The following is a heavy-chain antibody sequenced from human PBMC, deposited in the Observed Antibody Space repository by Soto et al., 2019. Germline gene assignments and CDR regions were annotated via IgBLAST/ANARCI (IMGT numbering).Heavy chain of an antibody. V-gene: IGHV1-46*01. J-gene: IGHJ4*02. D-gene: IGHD3-3*01. CDR3: ARMGTSVGGGFYFDY. CDR2: IKTSTDNT. Sequence: ASVKVSCKASGYTLTSFYMYWVRQAPGQGLEWMGMIKTSTDNTNYAQKFQGRVTMTRDTSNTVYMELSSLRSEDTAVYYCARMGTSVGGGFYFDYWGQGTLVTVSS. CDR1: GYTLTSFY.